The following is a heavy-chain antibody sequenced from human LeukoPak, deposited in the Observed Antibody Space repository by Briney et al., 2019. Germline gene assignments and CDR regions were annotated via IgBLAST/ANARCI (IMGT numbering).Heavy chain of an antibody. V-gene: IGHV4-61*02. Sequence: SETLSLTCTVSGGSISSGSYYWSWIRQPAGKGLEWIGRIYTSGSTNYNPSLKSRVTISVDTSKNQFSLKLSSVTAADTAVYYCARRHSGMDVWGQGTTVTVSS. CDR2: IYTSGST. CDR1: GGSISSGSYY. J-gene: IGHJ6*02. CDR3: ARRHSGMDV.